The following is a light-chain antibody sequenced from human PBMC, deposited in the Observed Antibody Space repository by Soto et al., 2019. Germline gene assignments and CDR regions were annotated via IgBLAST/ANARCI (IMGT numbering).Light chain of an antibody. CDR3: SSYTSSSTPVV. Sequence: QSALTQPASVSGSPGQSITISCTGTSSDVGGYKYVSWYQQHPGKAPKLMIYEVSTRPSGVSYRFSASKSGNTASLTISGLQAEDEADYYCSSYTSSSTPVVFGGGTKLTVL. CDR1: SSDVGGYKY. CDR2: EVS. V-gene: IGLV2-14*01. J-gene: IGLJ2*01.